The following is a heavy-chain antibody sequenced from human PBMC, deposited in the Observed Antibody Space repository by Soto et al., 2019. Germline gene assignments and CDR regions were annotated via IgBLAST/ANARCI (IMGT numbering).Heavy chain of an antibody. Sequence: QVQLVQSGAEVKKPGASVKVSCKASGYTFTRYGISWVRQAPGQGPEWMGWINIYNGNTNYAQKIQGRVTMTTDTATSTAYMELRSLRSDDTAVYYCARDLTYVGPFDIWGQGTMVTVSS. D-gene: IGHD7-27*01. CDR2: INIYNGNT. CDR3: ARDLTYVGPFDI. CDR1: GYTFTRYG. J-gene: IGHJ3*02. V-gene: IGHV1-18*01.